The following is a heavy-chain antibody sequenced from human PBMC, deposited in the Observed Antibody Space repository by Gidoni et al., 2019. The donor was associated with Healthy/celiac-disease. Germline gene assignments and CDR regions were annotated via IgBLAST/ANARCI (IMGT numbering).Heavy chain of an antibody. CDR2: IYSGGST. D-gene: IGHD3-16*01. CDR1: GFTVSSNY. Sequence: EVQLVESGGGLIQPGGSLRLSCAASGFTVSSNYMSWVRQAPGKGLEWVSVIYSGGSTYYADSVKGRFTISRDNSKNTLYLQMNSLRAEDTAVYYCARDRWGAYYGMDVWGQGTTVTVSS. V-gene: IGHV3-53*01. CDR3: ARDRWGAYYGMDV. J-gene: IGHJ6*02.